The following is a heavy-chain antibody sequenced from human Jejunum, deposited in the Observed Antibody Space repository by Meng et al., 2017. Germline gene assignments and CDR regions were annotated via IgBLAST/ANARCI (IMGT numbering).Heavy chain of an antibody. D-gene: IGHD1-14*01. V-gene: IGHV4-4*02. Sequence: QGSLQESGPGLVKPSGTLSLTCTVSGVSTTAPFYWTWIRQAPGKGLEWIGEVWPSGATYYNPSLSSRITISIDTSNNQFSLEVAFLTAADTAVYYCARAIRERYFDSWGQGTLVTVSS. J-gene: IGHJ4*02. CDR1: GVSTTAPFY. CDR2: VWPSGAT. CDR3: ARAIRERYFDS.